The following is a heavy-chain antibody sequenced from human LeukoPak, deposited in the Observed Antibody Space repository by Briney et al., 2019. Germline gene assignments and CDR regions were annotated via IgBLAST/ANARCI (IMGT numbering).Heavy chain of an antibody. D-gene: IGHD3-22*01. CDR2: INPSGGST. CDR3: ASGSDYYDSSGYYTFDY. CDR1: GYTFTSYY. V-gene: IGHV1-46*01. J-gene: IGHJ4*02. Sequence: GASVKVSCKASGYTFTSYYMHWVRQAPGQGLEWMGIINPSGGSTSYAQKFQGRVTMTRDTSTSTVYMELSSLRSEDTAVYYCASGSDYYDSSGYYTFDYWGQGTLVTVSS.